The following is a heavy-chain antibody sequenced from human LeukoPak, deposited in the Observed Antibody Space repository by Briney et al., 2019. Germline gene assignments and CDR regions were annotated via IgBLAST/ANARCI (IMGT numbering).Heavy chain of an antibody. CDR3: SVGWFGES. D-gene: IGHD3-10*01. V-gene: IGHV3-49*04. CDR2: VKTKASGGTA. Sequence: PGGSLRLSCTVSGFTFADHLTSWVRQAPGKGLEWVGFVKTKASGGTAEYAASVTGRFTISRDDSKSIAYLQMNSLKNEDTAFYYCSVGWFGESWGQGTLVTVSS. CDR1: GFTFADHL. J-gene: IGHJ5*02.